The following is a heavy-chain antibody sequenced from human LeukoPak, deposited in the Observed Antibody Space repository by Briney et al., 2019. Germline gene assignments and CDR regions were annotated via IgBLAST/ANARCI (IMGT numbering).Heavy chain of an antibody. CDR3: AGRVVPAANSSPAPYYYYYYMDV. CDR1: GYTFTGYY. D-gene: IGHD2-2*01. Sequence: GASVKVSCKASGYTFTGYYMHWVRQAPGQGLEWMGWINPNSGGTNYAQKFQGRVTMTRDTSISTAYMELSGLRSDDTAVYYCAGRVVPAANSSPAPYYYYYYMDVWGKGTTVTVSS. V-gene: IGHV1-2*02. CDR2: INPNSGGT. J-gene: IGHJ6*03.